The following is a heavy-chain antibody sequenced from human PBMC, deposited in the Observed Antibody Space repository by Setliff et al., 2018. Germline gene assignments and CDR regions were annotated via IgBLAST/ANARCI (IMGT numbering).Heavy chain of an antibody. Sequence: PSETLSLTCAVSGYSISNGYYWGWIRQPPGRGLEWIGSIWHSGDTYYNPSLKSRLTMSVDTSKNQFSLKLTSVTAADTAVYYCVRDAGDGYGVDAYAGGGFDIWGQGTMVTVSS. D-gene: IGHD4-17*01. CDR1: GYSISNGYY. CDR3: VRDAGDGYGVDAYAGGGFDI. CDR2: IWHSGDT. V-gene: IGHV4-38-2*02. J-gene: IGHJ3*02.